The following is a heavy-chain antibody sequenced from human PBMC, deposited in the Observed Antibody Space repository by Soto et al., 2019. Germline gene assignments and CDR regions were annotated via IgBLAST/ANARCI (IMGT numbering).Heavy chain of an antibody. Sequence: QVQLVQSGAEVKKPGASVKVSCKASGYTFTNYYMHWVRQAPGQGLEWMGIINPSGDRTSYAPKFQGRVPMTRDTSPSTVYLELSSLRSEDTALYYCARGGGYCSGPSCSDFDRWGQGTLVTVSS. V-gene: IGHV1-46*01. CDR1: GYTFTNYY. CDR2: INPSGDRT. J-gene: IGHJ5*02. D-gene: IGHD2-15*01. CDR3: ARGGGYCSGPSCSDFDR.